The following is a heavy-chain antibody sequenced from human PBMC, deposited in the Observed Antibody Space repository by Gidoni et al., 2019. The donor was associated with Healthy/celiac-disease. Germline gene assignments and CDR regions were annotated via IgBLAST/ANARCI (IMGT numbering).Heavy chain of an antibody. CDR2: IYYSGST. Sequence: QVQLQESGPGLVTPSETLSLTCTVSGGSISSYYWSWIRQPPGKGLEWIGYIYYSGSTNYNPSLKSRVTISVDTSKNQFSLKLSSVTAADTAVYYCAREGTALFDYWGQGTLVTVSS. CDR3: AREGTALFDY. CDR1: GGSISSYY. D-gene: IGHD1-1*01. J-gene: IGHJ4*02. V-gene: IGHV4-59*01.